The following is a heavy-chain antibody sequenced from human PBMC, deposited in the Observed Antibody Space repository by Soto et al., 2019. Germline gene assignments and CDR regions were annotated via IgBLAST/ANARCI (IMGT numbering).Heavy chain of an antibody. D-gene: IGHD3-22*01. J-gene: IGHJ1*01. CDR3: ARAGVVITFAEYFQH. CDR2: IKQDGSEK. V-gene: IGHV3-7*03. Sequence: EVQLVESGGGLVQPGGSLRLSCAASGFTFSSYWMSWVRQAPGKGLEWVANIKQDGSEKYYVDSGKGRFTISRDNAKNSLYLQMNSLRAEDTAVYYCARAGVVITFAEYFQHWGQGTLVTVSS. CDR1: GFTFSSYW.